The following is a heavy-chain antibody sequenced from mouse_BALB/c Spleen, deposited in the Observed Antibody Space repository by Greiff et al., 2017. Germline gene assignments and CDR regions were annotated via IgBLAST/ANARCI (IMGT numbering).Heavy chain of an antibody. J-gene: IGHJ1*01. CDR1: GYTFTSYT. CDR3: ARGDGYYPSYWYFDV. CDR2: INPSSGYT. Sequence: QVQLQQSGAELARPGASVKMSCKASGYTFTSYTMHWVKQRPGQGLEWIGYINPSSGYTNYNQKFKDKATLTADKSSSTAYMQLSSLTSEDSAVYNCARGDGYYPSYWYFDVWGAGTTVTVSS. D-gene: IGHD2-3*01. V-gene: IGHV1-4*01.